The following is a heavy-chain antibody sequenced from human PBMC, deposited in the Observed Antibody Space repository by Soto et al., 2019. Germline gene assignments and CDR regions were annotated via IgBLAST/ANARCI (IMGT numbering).Heavy chain of an antibody. V-gene: IGHV1-18*01. CDR2: ISAYNGNT. CDR1: GYTFTSYG. CDR3: ASGRDIVGDWERFDY. J-gene: IGHJ4*02. Sequence: ASVKVSCKASGYTFTSYGISWVRQAPGQGLEWMGWISAYNGNTNYAQKLQGRVTMTTDTSTGTAYMELRSLRSDDTAVYYCASGRDIVGDWERFDYWGQGTLVTVSS. D-gene: IGHD2-15*01.